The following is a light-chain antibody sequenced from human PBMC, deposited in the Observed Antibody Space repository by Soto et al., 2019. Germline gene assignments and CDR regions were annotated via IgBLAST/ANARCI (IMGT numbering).Light chain of an antibody. Sequence: EIVLTQSPATLSLSPGERATLSCGASQSFSSYLAWYQQKPGLAPRLLIYDASSRAIGIPDRLSGSKSGTNFTLTIRRMEPEDVGMYYCQQYGSSPITFGQGTRLEI. V-gene: IGKV3D-20*01. J-gene: IGKJ5*01. CDR2: DAS. CDR1: QSFSSY. CDR3: QQYGSSPIT.